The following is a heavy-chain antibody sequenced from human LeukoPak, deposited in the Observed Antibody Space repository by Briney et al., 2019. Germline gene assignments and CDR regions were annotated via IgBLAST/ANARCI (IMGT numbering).Heavy chain of an antibody. J-gene: IGHJ5*02. D-gene: IGHD3-22*01. CDR2: INPNSGGT. CDR3: ARDRLVYYYDSSGLPS. Sequence: ASVKVSCKASGYTFTGYYIHWVRQAPGQGLEWMGWINPNSGGTNYAQKFQGRVTMTRDTSISTAYMELSRLRSDDTAVYYCARDRLVYYYDSSGLPSWGQGTLVTVSS. V-gene: IGHV1-2*02. CDR1: GYTFTGYY.